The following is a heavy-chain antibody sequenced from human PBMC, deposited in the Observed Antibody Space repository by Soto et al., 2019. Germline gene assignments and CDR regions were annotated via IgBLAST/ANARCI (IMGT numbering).Heavy chain of an antibody. D-gene: IGHD5-18*01. CDR3: ARVGNTAMEPYYYYMDV. V-gene: IGHV3-64*01. J-gene: IGHJ6*03. CDR2: ISSNGGGT. CDR1: GFTFSSYA. Sequence: GGSLRLSCAASGFTFSSYAMHWVRQAPGKGLEYVSAISSNGGGTYYANSVKGRFTISRDNSKNTLYLQMGSLRAEDMAVYYCARVGNTAMEPYYYYMDVWGKGTTVTVSS.